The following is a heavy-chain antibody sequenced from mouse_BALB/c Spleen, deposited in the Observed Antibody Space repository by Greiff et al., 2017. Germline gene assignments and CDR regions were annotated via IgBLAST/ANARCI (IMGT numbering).Heavy chain of an antibody. Sequence: EVKLMESGPELMKPGASVKISCKASGYSFTSYYMHWVKQSHGKSLEWIGYIDPFNGGTSYNQKFKGKATLTVDKSSSTAYMHLSSLTSEDSAVYYCARSDRYDGETTWFAYWGQGTLVTVSA. V-gene: IGHV1S135*01. CDR3: ARSDRYDGETTWFAY. J-gene: IGHJ3*01. CDR1: GYSFTSYY. CDR2: IDPFNGGT. D-gene: IGHD2-14*01.